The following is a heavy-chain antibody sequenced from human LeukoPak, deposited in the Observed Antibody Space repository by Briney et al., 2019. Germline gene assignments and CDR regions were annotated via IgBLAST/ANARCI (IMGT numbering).Heavy chain of an antibody. CDR3: ASIIEWLLDVKYLDY. CDR1: GGSISSSSYY. CDR2: IYYSGST. J-gene: IGHJ4*02. Sequence: PSETLSLTCTVSGGSISSSSYYWGWIRQPPGKGLEWIGSIYYSGSTYYNPSLKSRVTISVDTSKNQFSLKLSSVTAADTAVYYCASIIEWLLDVKYLDYWGQGTLVTVSS. V-gene: IGHV4-39*01. D-gene: IGHD3-3*01.